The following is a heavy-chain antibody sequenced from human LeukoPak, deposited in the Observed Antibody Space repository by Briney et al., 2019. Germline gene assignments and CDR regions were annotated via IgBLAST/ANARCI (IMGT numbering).Heavy chain of an antibody. CDR3: ARRIAVAGSGAFDI. CDR1: GGSISSYY. D-gene: IGHD6-19*01. CDR2: IYYSGST. V-gene: IGHV4-59*08. J-gene: IGHJ3*02. Sequence: SETLSLTCTVSGGSISSYYWSWIRQPPGKGLEWIGYIYYSGSTNYNPPLKSRVTISVDTSENQFSLKLSSVTAADTAVYYCARRIAVAGSGAFDIWGQGTMVTVSS.